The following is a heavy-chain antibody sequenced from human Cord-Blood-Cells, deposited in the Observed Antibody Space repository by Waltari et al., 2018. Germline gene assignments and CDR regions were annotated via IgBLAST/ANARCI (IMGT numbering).Heavy chain of an antibody. CDR3: AREYSSASQYYYYYMDV. V-gene: IGHV1-8*03. Sequence: QVQLVQSGAEMKKPGASVKVSCKASGHRLISHDIHLERPATGQGREWMGCMNPNSGNTGYAQKFQGRVTITRNTSISTAYMELSSLRSEDTAVYYGAREYSSASQYYYYYMDVWGKGTTVTVSS. CDR2: MNPNSGNT. CDR1: GHRLISHD. D-gene: IGHD6-6*01. J-gene: IGHJ6*03.